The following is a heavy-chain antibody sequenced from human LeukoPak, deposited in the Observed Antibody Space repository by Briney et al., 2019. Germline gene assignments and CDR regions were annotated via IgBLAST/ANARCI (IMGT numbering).Heavy chain of an antibody. CDR2: IRSKAYGGTT. V-gene: IGHV3-49*03. J-gene: IGHJ4*02. CDR1: GFTFSSYA. D-gene: IGHD3-10*01. CDR3: TRDHIQARGVTFDY. Sequence: GGSLRLSCAASGFTFSSYAMSWFRQAPGKGLEWVGFIRSKAYGGTTEYAASVKGRFTISRDDSKSIAYLQMNSLKTEDTAVYYCTRDHIQARGVTFDYWGQGTLVTVSS.